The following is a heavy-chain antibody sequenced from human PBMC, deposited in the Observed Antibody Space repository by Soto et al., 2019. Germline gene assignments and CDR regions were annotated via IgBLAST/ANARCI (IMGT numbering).Heavy chain of an antibody. CDR2: IIPILGIA. CDR3: ARGGGRAYGMDV. J-gene: IGHJ6*02. Sequence: QVQLVQSGAEVKKPGSSVKVSCKASGGTFSSYTISWVRQAPGQGLEWMGRIIPILGIANYAQKFQGRVTITADKSTSTAYMELSSLRSEDTAVYYCARGGGRAYGMDVWGQGTTVTVSS. CDR1: GGTFSSYT. V-gene: IGHV1-69*02. D-gene: IGHD3-16*01.